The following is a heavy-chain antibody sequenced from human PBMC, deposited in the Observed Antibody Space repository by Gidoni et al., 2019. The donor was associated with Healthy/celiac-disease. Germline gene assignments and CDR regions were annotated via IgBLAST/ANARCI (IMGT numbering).Heavy chain of an antibody. D-gene: IGHD6-19*01. CDR1: GFTFSSYG. V-gene: IGHV3-33*01. CDR2: IWYDGSNK. CDR3: ARDSRSRGAGRFDY. J-gene: IGHJ4*02. Sequence: QVQLVESGGGVVQPGRSLRLSCAASGFTFSSYGMHWVRQAPGKGLEWVAVIWYDGSNKYYADSVKGRFTISRDNSKNTLYLQMNSLRAEDTAVYYCARDSRSRGAGRFDYWGQGTLVTVSS.